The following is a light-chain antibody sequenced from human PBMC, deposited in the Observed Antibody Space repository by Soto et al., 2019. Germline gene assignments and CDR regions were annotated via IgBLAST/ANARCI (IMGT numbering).Light chain of an antibody. V-gene: IGLV2-8*01. CDR2: EVS. CDR3: SSYAGSSYV. J-gene: IGLJ1*01. Sequence: QSALTHPPSASGSPGQSVTISCTGTSSDVGGYNYVSWYQQHPGKAPKVMIYEVSKRSSGVPDRFSGSKSGNTASLTVSGLQAEDEADYYCSSYAGSSYVFGTGTKVTVL. CDR1: SSDVGGYNY.